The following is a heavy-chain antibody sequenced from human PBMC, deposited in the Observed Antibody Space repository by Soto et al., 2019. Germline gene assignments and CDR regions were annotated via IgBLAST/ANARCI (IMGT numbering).Heavy chain of an antibody. V-gene: IGHV1-18*01. Sequence: ASVKVSCKASGYTFTSYGISWVRQAPGQGLEWMGWISAYNGNTNYAQKLQGRVTMTTDTSTSTAYMELRSLRSDDTAVYYCARDLRYFDWPPPGDWFDPWGPGTLLTVSS. D-gene: IGHD3-9*01. CDR3: ARDLRYFDWPPPGDWFDP. CDR2: ISAYNGNT. J-gene: IGHJ5*02. CDR1: GYTFTSYG.